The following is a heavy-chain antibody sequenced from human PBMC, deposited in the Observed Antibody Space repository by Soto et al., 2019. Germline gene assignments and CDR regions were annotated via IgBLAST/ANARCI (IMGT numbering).Heavy chain of an antibody. J-gene: IGHJ4*02. Sequence: QVQLQESGPGLVKPSETLSLTCTVSGGSVSSGSYYWSWIRQPPGKGLEWIGYIYYSGSTNSNPSLKSRVTISVDTSNNQFSLKLSSVTAADTAVYYCARDQVGDYGFFDYWGPGTLVTVSS. CDR1: GGSVSSGSYY. D-gene: IGHD4-17*01. V-gene: IGHV4-61*01. CDR3: ARDQVGDYGFFDY. CDR2: IYYSGST.